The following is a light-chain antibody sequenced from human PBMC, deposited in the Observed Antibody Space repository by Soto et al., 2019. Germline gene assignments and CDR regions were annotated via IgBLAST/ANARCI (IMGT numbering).Light chain of an antibody. CDR2: AAS. CDR3: QQSYSTPRT. J-gene: IGKJ1*01. CDR1: QSISGY. Sequence: DIQMTQSPSSLSASVGDRVTITCRASQSISGYLNWYQQKPGKAPKLLIYAASSLQSGVPSRFSGSGSGAAFTLTISSLQPEDFATFSCQQSYSTPRTFGQGTKVEIK. V-gene: IGKV1-39*01.